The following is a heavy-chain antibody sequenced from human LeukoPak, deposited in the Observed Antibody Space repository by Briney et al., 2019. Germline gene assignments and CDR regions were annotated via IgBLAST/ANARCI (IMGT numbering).Heavy chain of an antibody. Sequence: SETLSLTCTVSCGPISSSRYFWGGFRQPPGKGLEWIATINYSGRTSYNLSLKSRVNMYVDTSKNQFSLRLRSVTAADTAVYYCARQVSTRCYSNWGQGTLVTVSS. D-gene: IGHD2-2*01. J-gene: IGHJ4*02. CDR1: CGPISSSRYF. V-gene: IGHV4-39*01. CDR3: ARQVSTRCYSN. CDR2: INYSGRT.